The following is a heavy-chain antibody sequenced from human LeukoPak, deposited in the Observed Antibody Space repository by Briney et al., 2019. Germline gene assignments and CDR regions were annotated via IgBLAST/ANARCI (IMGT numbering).Heavy chain of an antibody. J-gene: IGHJ4*02. Sequence: SETLSLTCTVSGGSVSSGSYYWSWIRQPPGKGLEWIGYIYYSGSTNYNPSLKSRVTISVDTSKNQFSLKLSSVTAAYTAVYYCARWGLSARDSSGYFYFDYWGQGTLVTVSS. CDR2: IYYSGST. D-gene: IGHD3-22*01. CDR1: GGSVSSGSYY. V-gene: IGHV4-61*01. CDR3: ARWGLSARDSSGYFYFDY.